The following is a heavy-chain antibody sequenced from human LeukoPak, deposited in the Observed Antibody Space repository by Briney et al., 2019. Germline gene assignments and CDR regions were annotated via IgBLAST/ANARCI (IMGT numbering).Heavy chain of an antibody. Sequence: ASVKVSCKASGYTFTSYGISWVRQAPGQGLEWMGWISAYNGNTNYAQKLQGKVTMTTDTSTSTAYMELRSLRSDDTAVYYCARDKIRNYGAAFDIWGQGTMVTVSS. CDR3: ARDKIRNYGAAFDI. CDR1: GYTFTSYG. J-gene: IGHJ3*02. D-gene: IGHD4-17*01. V-gene: IGHV1-18*01. CDR2: ISAYNGNT.